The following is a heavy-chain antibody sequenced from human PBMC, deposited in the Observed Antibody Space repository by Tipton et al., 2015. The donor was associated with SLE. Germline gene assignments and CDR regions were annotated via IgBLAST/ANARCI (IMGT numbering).Heavy chain of an antibody. Sequence: RSLRLSCEGSGFTFSNNGMHWVRQAPGKGLEWVAAIWNGGGKDYYAEAVRGRFTISRDNSKNTLYLQMNSLRAEDTAVYYCAKDRVFRGVGSGWYLDSWGQGTLVTVSS. D-gene: IGHD6-25*01. CDR3: AKDRVFRGVGSGWYLDS. CDR2: IWNGGGKD. J-gene: IGHJ4*02. CDR1: GFTFSNNG. V-gene: IGHV3-33*06.